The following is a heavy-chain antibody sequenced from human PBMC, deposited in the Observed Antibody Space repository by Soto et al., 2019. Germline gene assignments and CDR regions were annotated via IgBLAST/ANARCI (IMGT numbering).Heavy chain of an antibody. V-gene: IGHV3-23*01. Sequence: WGSLRLSCAASGFTFSSYSMSWVRQAPGKGLEWVSGFRASGDGGTTYYADSVKGRFTISRDNSKNMLFLQMNSLRAEDTAIYYCAKKVNSGPGSQYFDYWGQGTLVTVSS. J-gene: IGHJ4*02. CDR2: FRASGDGGTT. D-gene: IGHD3-10*01. CDR1: GFTFSSYS. CDR3: AKKVNSGPGSQYFDY.